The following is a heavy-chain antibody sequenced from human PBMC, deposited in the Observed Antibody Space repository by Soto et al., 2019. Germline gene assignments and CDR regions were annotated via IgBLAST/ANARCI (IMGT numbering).Heavy chain of an antibody. V-gene: IGHV1-18*01. CDR2: ISTYSGDT. D-gene: IGHD5-12*01. J-gene: IGHJ5*02. CDR1: GYTFFTYD. CDR3: ARHHGPTTSENWFDP. Sequence: QGHLVQSGVEVKTPGASVKVSCQASGYTFFTYDISRVRQAPGQGLEWRGWISTYSGDTKYAQMFQGRVTMTTDPSTTPASLDLRRLRSDGPAVYYCARHHGPTTSENWFDPWGQGTLLTVSS.